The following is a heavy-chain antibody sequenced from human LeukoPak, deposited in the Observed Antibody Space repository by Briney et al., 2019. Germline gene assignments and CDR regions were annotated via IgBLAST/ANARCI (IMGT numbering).Heavy chain of an antibody. CDR2: IPYDGSNK. V-gene: IGHV3-30*02. J-gene: IGHJ4*02. Sequence: PGGSLRLSCAASGFTFSSYGMHWVRPAPGRGLEWVAFIPYDGSNKYYADSVKGRFTISRDNSKNTLYLQMNSLRAEDTAVYYCARREVYFDYWGQGTLVTVSS. D-gene: IGHD1-14*01. CDR1: GFTFSSYG. CDR3: ARREVYFDY.